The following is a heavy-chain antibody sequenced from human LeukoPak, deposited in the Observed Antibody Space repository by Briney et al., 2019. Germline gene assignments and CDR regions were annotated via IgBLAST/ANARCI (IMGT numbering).Heavy chain of an antibody. CDR3: ARHEYYYYDSSGSYYYYMDV. D-gene: IGHD3-22*01. CDR1: GYSFASYW. Sequence: GESLKISCKVSGYSFASYWIAWVRQMPGKGLEWMGIIYPGDSDTRYSPSFQGQVTISADKSISTAYLQWSSLKASDTAMYYCARHEYYYYDSSGSYYYYMDVWGKGTTVTVSS. J-gene: IGHJ6*03. CDR2: IYPGDSDT. V-gene: IGHV5-51*01.